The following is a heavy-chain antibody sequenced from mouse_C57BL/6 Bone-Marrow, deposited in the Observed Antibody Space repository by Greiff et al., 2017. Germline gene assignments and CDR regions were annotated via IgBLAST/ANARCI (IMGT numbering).Heavy chain of an antibody. CDR2: IYPGDGDT. V-gene: IGHV1-82*01. D-gene: IGHD1-1*01. CDR3: ARFPYYYGSSYFDY. CDR1: GYAFSSSW. J-gene: IGHJ2*01. Sequence: QVQLQQSGPELVKPGASVKISCKASGYAFSSSWMNWVKQRPGKGLEWIGRIYPGDGDTNYNGKFKGKATLTADKSSSTAYMQLSSLTSEDSAVYFGARFPYYYGSSYFDYWGQGTTRTVSS.